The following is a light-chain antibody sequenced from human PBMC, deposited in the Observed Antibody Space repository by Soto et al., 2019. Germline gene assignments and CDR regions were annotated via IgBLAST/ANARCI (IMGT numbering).Light chain of an antibody. CDR1: SSDVGSYHL. CDR2: EGT. J-gene: IGLJ3*02. Sequence: QSVLTQPASVSGSPGQSITISCTGASSDVGSYHLVSWYQHHPGEVPKLMFYEGTKRPSGVSNRFSASKSGNTASLTISDLQAEDEADYYCCSYAGSSTVFGGGTKLTVL. V-gene: IGLV2-23*01. CDR3: CSYAGSSTV.